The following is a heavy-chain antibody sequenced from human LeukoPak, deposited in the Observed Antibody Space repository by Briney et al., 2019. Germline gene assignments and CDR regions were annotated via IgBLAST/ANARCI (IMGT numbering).Heavy chain of an antibody. Sequence: GGSLRLSCAASGFTFSNYAMNWVRQAPGKGLEWVSLISGSTGSTYYADSVKGRFTISRDNSKNTLYLQMNSLRAEDTAVYYCASYDSSGYYHYFDYWGQGTLVTVSS. J-gene: IGHJ4*02. CDR1: GFTFSNYA. D-gene: IGHD3-22*01. CDR2: ISGSTGST. CDR3: ASYDSSGYYHYFDY. V-gene: IGHV3-23*01.